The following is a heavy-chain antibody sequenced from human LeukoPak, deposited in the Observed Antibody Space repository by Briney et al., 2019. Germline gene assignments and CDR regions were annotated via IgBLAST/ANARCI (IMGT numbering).Heavy chain of an antibody. V-gene: IGHV3-64D*09. CDR2: ISSNGGST. CDR3: MKAGASSSWEVYYYYYGMDV. J-gene: IGHJ6*02. Sequence: TGGSLRLSCSASGFTFSSYAMHWVRQAPGKGLEYVSAISSNGGSTYYADSVKGRFTISRDNSKNTLYLQMSSLRAEDTAVYYCMKAGASSSWEVYYYYYGMDVWGQGTTVTVSS. CDR1: GFTFSSYA. D-gene: IGHD6-13*01.